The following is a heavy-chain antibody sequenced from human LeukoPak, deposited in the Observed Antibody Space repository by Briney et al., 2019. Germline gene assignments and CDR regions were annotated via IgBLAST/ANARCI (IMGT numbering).Heavy chain of an antibody. Sequence: GGSLGLSCAASGFTVDSNYMTCVRQAPGKGLEWVSVIYSGGSTYYADSVKGRFTISRDNSKNTLHLQMNSLRAEDTAVYYCAKEAVAGTLDHWGQGTLVTVSS. CDR1: GFTVDSNY. V-gene: IGHV3-66*01. CDR2: IYSGGST. D-gene: IGHD6-19*01. CDR3: AKEAVAGTLDH. J-gene: IGHJ4*02.